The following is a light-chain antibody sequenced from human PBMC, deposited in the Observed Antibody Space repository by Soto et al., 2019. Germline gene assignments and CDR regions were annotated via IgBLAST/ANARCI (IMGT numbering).Light chain of an antibody. J-gene: IGLJ3*02. CDR2: DVT. V-gene: IGLV2-14*03. CDR3: TSYTTCSPYLL. Sequence: QSALTQPASVSGSPGQSITISCTGTSSDVGGYNYVSWYQHHPGKAPKLMIYDVTNRPSGVSNRFSGSKSGNTASLTISGLQAEDEADYYCTSYTTCSPYLLFGGGTKLTVL. CDR1: SSDVGGYNY.